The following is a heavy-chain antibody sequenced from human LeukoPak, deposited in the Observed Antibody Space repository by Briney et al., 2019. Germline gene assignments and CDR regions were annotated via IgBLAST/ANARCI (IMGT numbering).Heavy chain of an antibody. J-gene: IGHJ6*02. CDR1: GFTFNTYT. CDR2: ISGSGGST. CDR3: AKGDYDILTGYYYYYGMDV. V-gene: IGHV3-23*01. Sequence: GGSLRLSCAASGFTFNTYTMNWVRQAPGKGLEWVSAISGSGGSTYYADSVKGRFTISRDNSKNTLYLQMNSLRAEDTAVYYCAKGDYDILTGYYYYYGMDVWGQGTTVTVSS. D-gene: IGHD3-9*01.